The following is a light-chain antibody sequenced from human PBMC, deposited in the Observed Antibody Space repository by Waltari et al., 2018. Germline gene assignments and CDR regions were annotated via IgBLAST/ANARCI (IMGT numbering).Light chain of an antibody. V-gene: IGLV1-44*01. CDR1: QSTVGDTV. CDR3: ATWDDSPTGRWV. CDR2: RND. Sequence: QSVLPQPPSAPGTPGQRVTLSCPGLQSTVGDTVVNGYPQVPGTAPKLVIYRNDQRPSGVPDRFTASKSGTSASLAISGLQSEDEGDYYCATWDDSPTGRWVFGGGTRVTVL. J-gene: IGLJ3*02.